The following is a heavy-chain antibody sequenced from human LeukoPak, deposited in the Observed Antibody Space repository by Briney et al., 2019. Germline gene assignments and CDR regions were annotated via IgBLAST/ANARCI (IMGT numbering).Heavy chain of an antibody. D-gene: IGHD1-26*01. V-gene: IGHV4-61*01. CDR3: AREGSSGSYLY. Sequence: PSETLSLTCTVSGGSVSSGSYYWSWIRQPPGKGLEWIGYIYYSGSTNYNPSLKSRVTISVDTSKNQFSLELSSVTAADTAVYYCAREGSSGSYLYWGQGTLVTVSS. J-gene: IGHJ4*02. CDR2: IYYSGST. CDR1: GGSVSSGSYY.